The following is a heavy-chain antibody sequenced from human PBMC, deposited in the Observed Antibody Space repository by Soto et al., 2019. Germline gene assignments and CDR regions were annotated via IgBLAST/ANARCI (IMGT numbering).Heavy chain of an antibody. V-gene: IGHV1-3*01. CDR1: GYTFTSYA. CDR3: ARPLYREYSYGTGY. J-gene: IGHJ4*02. Sequence: QVQLVQSGAEVKKPGASVKVSCKASGYTFTSYAMHWVRQAPGQRLEWMGWINAGNGNTKYSQKFQGRVTITRDTSASTAYMELSSLRSEDTAVYYCARPLYREYSYGTGYWGQGTLVTVSS. CDR2: INAGNGNT. D-gene: IGHD5-18*01.